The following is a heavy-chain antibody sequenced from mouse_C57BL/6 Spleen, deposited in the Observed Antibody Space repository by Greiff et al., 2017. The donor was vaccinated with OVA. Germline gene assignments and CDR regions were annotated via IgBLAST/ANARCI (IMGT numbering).Heavy chain of an antibody. CDR1: GYTFTSYW. CDR3: ASLRREAY. D-gene: IGHD2-12*01. CDR2: IDPSDSYT. Sequence: QVQLQQPGAELVMPGASVKLSCKASGYTFTSYWMHWVKQRPGQGLEWIGEIDPSDSYTNYNQKFKGKSTLTVDKSSGTAYMQLSSLTSEDSAVYYCASLRREAYWGQGTLVTVSA. V-gene: IGHV1-69*01. J-gene: IGHJ3*01.